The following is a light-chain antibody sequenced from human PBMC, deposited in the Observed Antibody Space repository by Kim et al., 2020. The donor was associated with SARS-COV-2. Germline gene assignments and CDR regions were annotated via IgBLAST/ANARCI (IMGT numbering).Light chain of an antibody. Sequence: SSELTQDPAVSVALGQTVRITCQGDSLRTYYASWYPQPPRHAPTLVIYGKNNRPSVLPDRFSSSISGHTASLTITGAQAVDEADYYFNPPATSNHLRLFG. CDR2: GKN. V-gene: IGLV3-19*01. CDR3: NPPATSNHLRL. CDR1: SLRTYY. J-gene: IGLJ3*02.